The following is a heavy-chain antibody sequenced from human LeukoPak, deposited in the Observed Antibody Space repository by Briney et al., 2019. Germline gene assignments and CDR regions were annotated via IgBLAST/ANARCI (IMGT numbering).Heavy chain of an antibody. Sequence: ASVKVSCKASGGTFSSYGISWVRQAPGQGLEWMGWISAYNGNTNYAQKLQGRVTMTTDTSTSTAYMELRSLRSDDTAVYYCARFSGVLVPDDYWGQGTLVTVSS. J-gene: IGHJ4*02. V-gene: IGHV1-18*01. D-gene: IGHD2-8*02. CDR1: GGTFSSYG. CDR3: ARFSGVLVPDDY. CDR2: ISAYNGNT.